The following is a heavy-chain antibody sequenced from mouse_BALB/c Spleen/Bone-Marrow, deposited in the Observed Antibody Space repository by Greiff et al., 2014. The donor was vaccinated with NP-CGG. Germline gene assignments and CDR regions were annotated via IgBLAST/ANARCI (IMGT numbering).Heavy chain of an antibody. CDR1: GFAFSSYD. V-gene: IGHV5-12-1*01. Sequence: EVNLVESGGGLVKPGGSLKLSCAASGFAFSSYDMSWVRQTPEERLEWVAYISSGGGSTYYPDTVKGRFTISRDNAKNTLYLQMSSLKSEDTAMYYCARHEDGYYDAMDYWGQGTSVTVSS. J-gene: IGHJ4*01. CDR2: ISSGGGST. D-gene: IGHD2-3*01. CDR3: ARHEDGYYDAMDY.